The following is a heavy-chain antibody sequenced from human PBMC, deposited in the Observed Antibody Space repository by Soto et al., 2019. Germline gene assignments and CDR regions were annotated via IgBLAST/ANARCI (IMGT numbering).Heavy chain of an antibody. V-gene: IGHV3-30-3*01. CDR1: GFTFSSYA. CDR2: ISYDGSNK. J-gene: IGHJ6*02. D-gene: IGHD6-13*01. Sequence: QVQLVESGGGVVQPGRSLRLSCAASGFTFSSYAMHWVRQAPGKGLEWVAVISYDGSNKYYADSVKGRFTISIDNSKNTLYLQMNSLRAEDTAVYYCARDGAAGSPYYYYGMDVWGQGTTVTVSS. CDR3: ARDGAAGSPYYYYGMDV.